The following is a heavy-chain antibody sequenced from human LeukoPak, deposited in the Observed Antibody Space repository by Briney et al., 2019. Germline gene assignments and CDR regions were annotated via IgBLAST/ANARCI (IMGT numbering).Heavy chain of an antibody. CDR2: ISYDGDKK. CDR3: ARGVTEDTGVAQFDS. J-gene: IGHJ4*02. D-gene: IGHD3-3*01. CDR1: GFTFFTYS. Sequence: GGSLRLSCAASGFTFFTYSMHWVRQAPGKGLEWVAVISYDGDKKYYADSVKGRLTTSRDNSKNTLYLQMNSLRPDDTAVYYCARGVTEDTGVAQFDSWGQGTLVFVSS. V-gene: IGHV3-30*04.